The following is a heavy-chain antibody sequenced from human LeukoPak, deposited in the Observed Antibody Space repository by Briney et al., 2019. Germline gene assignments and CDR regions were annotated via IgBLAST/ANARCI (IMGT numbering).Heavy chain of an antibody. CDR3: AKAAPRYFDWLPQSSYYFDY. V-gene: IGHV3-23*01. CDR1: GFTFSSYA. Sequence: PGGSLRLSCAASGFTFSSYAMSWVRQAPGKGLEWVSAISGSGGSTYYADSVKGRFTISRDNSKNTLYLQVNSLRAEDTAVYYCAKAAPRYFDWLPQSSYYFDYWGQGTLVTVSS. J-gene: IGHJ4*02. D-gene: IGHD3-9*01. CDR2: ISGSGGST.